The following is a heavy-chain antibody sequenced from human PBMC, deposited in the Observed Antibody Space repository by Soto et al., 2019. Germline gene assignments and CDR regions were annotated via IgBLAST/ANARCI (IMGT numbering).Heavy chain of an antibody. CDR1: GYTFTSYD. D-gene: IGHD3-16*01. CDR2: MNPNSGNT. CDR3: ARGPTNIMITFGGATLADY. Sequence: GASVKVSCKASGYTFTSYDINWVRQATGQGLEWMGWMNPNSGNTGYAQKFQGRVTMTRNTSISTAYMELSSLRSEDTAVYYCARGPTNIMITFGGATLADYWGQGTLVTVSS. V-gene: IGHV1-8*01. J-gene: IGHJ4*02.